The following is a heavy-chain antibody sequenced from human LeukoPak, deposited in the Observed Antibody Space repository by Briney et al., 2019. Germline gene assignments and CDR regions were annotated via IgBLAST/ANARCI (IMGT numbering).Heavy chain of an antibody. Sequence: SETLSLTCTVSGGSISSYYWNWIRQPPGKGLEWIGYIYYSGNNNYNPSLKSRVTISVDTSKRQFSLKLSSVTAADTAVYYCAGDTYGNDYWGQGTLVTVSS. J-gene: IGHJ4*02. CDR1: GGSISSYY. V-gene: IGHV4-59*01. CDR2: IYYSGNN. CDR3: AGDTYGNDY. D-gene: IGHD3-10*01.